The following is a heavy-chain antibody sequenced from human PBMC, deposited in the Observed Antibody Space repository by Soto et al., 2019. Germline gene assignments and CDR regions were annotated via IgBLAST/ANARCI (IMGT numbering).Heavy chain of an antibody. CDR2: IYYSGSA. CDR3: ARESGGYDSSTRYGLDV. J-gene: IGHJ6*02. V-gene: IGHV4-31*03. Sequence: SETLSLTCSVSGGSISSVGHYWTWIRQQPGKGLEWIGYIYYSGSADYNPSLKSRVTISVDRSKNQFSLNLSSVTAADTAIYYCARESGGYDSSTRYGLDVWGQGTTVTVSS. D-gene: IGHD6-25*01. CDR1: GGSISSVGHY.